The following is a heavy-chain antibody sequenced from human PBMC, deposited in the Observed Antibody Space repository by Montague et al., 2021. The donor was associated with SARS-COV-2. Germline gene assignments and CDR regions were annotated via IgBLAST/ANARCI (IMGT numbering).Heavy chain of an antibody. CDR1: DGSVISTYPH. CDR3: TRGIDSYKTGY. Sequence: SETLSLTCTVSDGSVISTYPHWHWVRQSPGRGLEWIGGYLFHIDTADYHASLRSRVTISVDTSKNQFSLKLTSVTAADTAVYYCTRGIDSYKTGYWGQGTQVTVSS. D-gene: IGHD6-13*01. J-gene: IGHJ4*02. CDR2: LFHIDTA. V-gene: IGHV4-61*01.